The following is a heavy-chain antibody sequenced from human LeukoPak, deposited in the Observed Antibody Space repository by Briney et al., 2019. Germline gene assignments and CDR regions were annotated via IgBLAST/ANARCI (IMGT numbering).Heavy chain of an antibody. CDR2: IYYSGST. Sequence: SETLSLTCTVSGGSISSYYWSWIRQPPGKGLEWIGYIYYSGSTNYNPSLKSRVTISVDTSKNQFSLKLSSVTAADTAVYYCARDRHYYDSSGYYRARWFDPWGQGTLVTVSS. CDR3: ARDRHYYDSSGYYRARWFDP. CDR1: GGSISSYY. D-gene: IGHD3-22*01. J-gene: IGHJ5*02. V-gene: IGHV4-59*01.